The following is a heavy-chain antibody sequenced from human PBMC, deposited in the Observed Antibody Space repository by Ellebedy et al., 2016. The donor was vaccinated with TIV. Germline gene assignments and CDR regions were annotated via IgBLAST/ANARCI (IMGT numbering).Heavy chain of an antibody. CDR2: IGSAGDT. J-gene: IGHJ4*02. D-gene: IGHD6-13*01. Sequence: GESLKISCAASGFTFSSHDMHWVRQGTGKGLEWVSAIGSAGDTSYSGSVKGRFTISRENGKNSVYLQMNSLKAEDTAVYYCASASAGLDYWGQGTLVTVSS. V-gene: IGHV3-13*01. CDR3: ASASAGLDY. CDR1: GFTFSSHD.